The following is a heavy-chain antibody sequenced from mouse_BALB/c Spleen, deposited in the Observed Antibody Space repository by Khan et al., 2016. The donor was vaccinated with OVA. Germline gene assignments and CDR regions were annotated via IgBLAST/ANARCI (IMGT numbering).Heavy chain of an antibody. J-gene: IGHJ3*01. V-gene: IGHV1-77*01. CDR3: ARRNYFGYTFAY. CDR1: GYTLTDYY. Sequence: QVQLQQPGAELARPGASVKLSCKASGYTLTDYYINWVKQRTGQGLEWIGEIYPRSGNTYYNEKFKGKATLTADKSSSIAYMQLSSLTSEDSAVYFCARRNYFGYTFAYWGQGTLVTVSA. D-gene: IGHD1-2*01. CDR2: IYPRSGNT.